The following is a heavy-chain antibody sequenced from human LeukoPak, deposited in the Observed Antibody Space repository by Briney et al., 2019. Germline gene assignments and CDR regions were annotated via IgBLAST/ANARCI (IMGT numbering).Heavy chain of an antibody. D-gene: IGHD2-2*01. CDR1: GGSISSYY. J-gene: IGHJ6*03. Sequence: SETLSLTCTASGGSISSYYWSWIRQPPGKGLEWIGYIYYSGSTNYNPSLKSRVTISVDTSKNQFSLKLSSVTAADTAVYYCARARGIVVPAAMEYYYYYMDVWGKGTTVTVSS. CDR2: IYYSGST. V-gene: IGHV4-59*01. CDR3: ARARGIVVPAAMEYYYYYMDV.